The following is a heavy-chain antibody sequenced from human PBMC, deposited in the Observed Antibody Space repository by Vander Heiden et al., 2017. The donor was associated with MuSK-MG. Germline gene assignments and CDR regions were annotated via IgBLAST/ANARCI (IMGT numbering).Heavy chain of an antibody. CDR3: AKELTYDYIWGSYRYTGGDY. CDR1: GFTFSSYG. Sequence: QVQLVESGGGVVQPGRSLRLSCAASGFTFSSYGMPWVRQAPGKGLEWVAVISYDGSNKYYADSVKGRFTISRDNSKNTLYLQMNSLRAEDTAVYYCAKELTYDYIWGSYRYTGGDYWGQGTLVTVSS. CDR2: ISYDGSNK. D-gene: IGHD3-16*02. J-gene: IGHJ4*02. V-gene: IGHV3-30*18.